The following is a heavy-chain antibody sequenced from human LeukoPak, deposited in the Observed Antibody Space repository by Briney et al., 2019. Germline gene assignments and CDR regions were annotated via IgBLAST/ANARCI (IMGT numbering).Heavy chain of an antibody. V-gene: IGHV3-48*01. CDR3: AKAPVASCRGAFCYPFDC. CDR1: GFTFSSYS. CDR2: ISSSSSTI. J-gene: IGHJ4*02. Sequence: GGSLRLSCAASGFTFSSYSMNWVRQAPGKGLEWVSYISSSSSTIYYADSVKGRFTISRDNSKNTLYLQMNSLRAEETAIYYCAKAPVASCRGAFCYPFDCWGQGNLVTVSS. D-gene: IGHD2-15*01.